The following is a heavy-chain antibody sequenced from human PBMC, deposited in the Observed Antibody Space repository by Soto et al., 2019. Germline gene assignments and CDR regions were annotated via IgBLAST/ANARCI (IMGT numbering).Heavy chain of an antibody. CDR1: GGSFSGYY. J-gene: IGHJ5*02. Sequence: SETLSLTCAVYGGSFSGYYWSWIRQPPGKGLEWIGEINHSGSTNYNPSLKSRVTISVDTSKKQFSLKLSSVTAADTAVYYCARGGIIMVRGRHWFDPWGQGTLVTVSS. CDR3: ARGGIIMVRGRHWFDP. D-gene: IGHD3-10*01. CDR2: INHSGST. V-gene: IGHV4-34*01.